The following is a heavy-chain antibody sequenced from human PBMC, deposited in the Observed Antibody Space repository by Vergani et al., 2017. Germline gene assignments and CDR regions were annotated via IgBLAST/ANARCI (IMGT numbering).Heavy chain of an antibody. V-gene: IGHV1-46*03. Sequence: QVQLVQSGAEVGKPGASVKISCKASGYTFTAYYIHWVQQAPEQGLEWVGVISPDGFSTFYAQKFQGRVTITRDTSTSTVYVEVTSLRSDDTAVYYCAREPPLTGFFDYWGQGTLVTVSS. CDR2: ISPDGFST. J-gene: IGHJ4*02. D-gene: IGHD3-9*01. CDR3: AREPPLTGFFDY. CDR1: GYTFTAYY.